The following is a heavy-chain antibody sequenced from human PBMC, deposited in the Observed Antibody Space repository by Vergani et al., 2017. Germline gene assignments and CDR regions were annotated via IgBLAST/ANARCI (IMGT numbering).Heavy chain of an antibody. J-gene: IGHJ5*02. CDR2: IYYSGST. CDR1: GGSFSGYY. D-gene: IGHD3-3*01. CDR3: ARVTVMSGNDVWSGWTTGWFDP. Sequence: QVQLQQWGAGLLKPSETLSLTCAVYGGSFSGYYWSWIRQPPGKGLEWIGYIYYSGSTYYNPSLKSRVTISVDTSKNQFSLKLSSVTAADTAVYYCARVTVMSGNDVWSGWTTGWFDPWGQGTLVTVSS. V-gene: IGHV4-34*01.